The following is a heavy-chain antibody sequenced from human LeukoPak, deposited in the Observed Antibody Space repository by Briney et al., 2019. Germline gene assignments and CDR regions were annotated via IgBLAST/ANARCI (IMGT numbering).Heavy chain of an antibody. J-gene: IGHJ3*02. V-gene: IGHV3-53*01. CDR3: GRGGGGCNSTSCYPFGAFDI. Sequence: PGGSLILSCAASGFTVSSNYMSWVRPAPGKGLEWVSVIYSCGNTYYADSVKGRFTISRDNSKNKLYLQMHSLRAEDTAVYYCGRGGGGCNSTSCYPFGAFDIWGQGTMVTVSS. D-gene: IGHD2-2*01. CDR2: IYSCGNT. CDR1: GFTVSSNY.